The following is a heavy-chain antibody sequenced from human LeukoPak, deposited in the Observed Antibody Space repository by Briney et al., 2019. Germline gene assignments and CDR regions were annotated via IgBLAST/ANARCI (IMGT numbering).Heavy chain of an antibody. J-gene: IGHJ4*02. V-gene: IGHV1-8*01. CDR1: GYTFTTHD. CDR2: MSPNSGDT. Sequence: ASVKVSCKASGYTFTTHDINWVRQATGQGLEWLGWMSPNSGDTGYAQKFQGRVTMTSDPSISTAYMELSSLRSEETAIYYCVRTPPHWGFEYWGQGTLLTVSS. CDR3: VRTPPHWGFEY. D-gene: IGHD7-27*01.